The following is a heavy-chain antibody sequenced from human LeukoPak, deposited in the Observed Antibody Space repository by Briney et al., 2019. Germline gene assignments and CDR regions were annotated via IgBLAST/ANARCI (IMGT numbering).Heavy chain of an antibody. J-gene: IGHJ3*02. D-gene: IGHD3-22*01. V-gene: IGHV1-69*13. Sequence: SVKVSCKASGGTFSSYAISWVRQAPGQGLEWMGGIIPIFGTANYAQKFQGRVTITADESTSTAYMELSSLRSEDTAVYYCARDNLPSYYDSSGYPKGAFDIWGQGTMVTVSS. CDR3: ARDNLPSYYDSSGYPKGAFDI. CDR1: GGTFSSYA. CDR2: IIPIFGTA.